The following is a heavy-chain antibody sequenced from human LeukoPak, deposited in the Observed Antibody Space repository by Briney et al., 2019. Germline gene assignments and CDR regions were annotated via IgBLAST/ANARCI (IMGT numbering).Heavy chain of an antibody. Sequence: GGSLRLSCAASGFTFSSYAMHWVRQAPGKGLEWVAVISYDGSNKYYADSVKGRFTISRDNSKNTLYLQMNSLRAEDTAVCYCARATPPFVVVVAATRIDYWGQGTLVTVSS. D-gene: IGHD2-15*01. CDR1: GFTFSSYA. V-gene: IGHV3-30-3*01. J-gene: IGHJ4*02. CDR2: ISYDGSNK. CDR3: ARATPPFVVVVAATRIDY.